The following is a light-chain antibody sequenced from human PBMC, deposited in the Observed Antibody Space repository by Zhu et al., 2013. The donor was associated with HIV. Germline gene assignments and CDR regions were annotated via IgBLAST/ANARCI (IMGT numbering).Light chain of an antibody. CDR1: SSDIGGSNY. CDR3: SSYTSSSTLV. V-gene: IGLV2-14*01. CDR2: KVS. J-gene: IGLJ1*01. Sequence: QSALTQPASVSGSPGQSITFSCSGSSSDIGGSNYVSWYQQHPGKAPKLIIYKVSNRPSGVSNRFSGSKSGNTASLTISGLQAEDEADYYCSSYTSSSTLVFGTGTKVTVL.